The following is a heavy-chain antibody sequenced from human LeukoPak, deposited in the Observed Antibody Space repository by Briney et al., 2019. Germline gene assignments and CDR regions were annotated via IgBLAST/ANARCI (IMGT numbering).Heavy chain of an antibody. CDR3: ARASITYDFWSGYCFYYYYGMDV. Sequence: GASVKVSCKASGYTFTSYDINWVRQATGQRLEWMGWMNPNSGNTGYAQKFQGRVTMTRNTSISTAYMELSSLRSEDTAVYYCARASITYDFWSGYCFYYYYGMDVWGQGTTVTVSS. D-gene: IGHD3-3*01. CDR2: MNPNSGNT. V-gene: IGHV1-8*01. CDR1: GYTFTSYD. J-gene: IGHJ6*02.